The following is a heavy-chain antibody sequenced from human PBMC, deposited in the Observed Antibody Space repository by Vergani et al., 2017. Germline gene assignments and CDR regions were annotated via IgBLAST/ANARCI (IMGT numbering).Heavy chain of an antibody. Sequence: EVQLVESGGGLVKRGGSLRLSCAASGFTFISYSMNWVRQAPGKGLEWVSSISSSSSYIHYSDSLKGRFTISRDNAKSSLYLQMNSLRDEVTGVYYCARDRYDLGSGSYPYFYYYGLDVWGQGTAVTVSS. J-gene: IGHJ6*02. D-gene: IGHD3-10*01. V-gene: IGHV3-21*01. CDR3: ARDRYDLGSGSYPYFYYYGLDV. CDR1: GFTFISYS. CDR2: ISSSSSYI.